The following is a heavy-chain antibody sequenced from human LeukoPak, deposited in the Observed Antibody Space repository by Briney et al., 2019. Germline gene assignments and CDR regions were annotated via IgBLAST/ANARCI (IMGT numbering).Heavy chain of an antibody. CDR2: FDPEDGET. V-gene: IGHV1-24*01. Sequence: ASVKVSCKVSGYTLTELSMHWVRQAPGKGLEWMGGFDPEDGETVYAQKFQGRVTMTEDTSTDTAYMELSSLRSEDTAVYYCATDSITRESLAYWGQGTLVTVSS. D-gene: IGHD3-10*01. J-gene: IGHJ4*02. CDR1: GYTLTELS. CDR3: ATDSITRESLAY.